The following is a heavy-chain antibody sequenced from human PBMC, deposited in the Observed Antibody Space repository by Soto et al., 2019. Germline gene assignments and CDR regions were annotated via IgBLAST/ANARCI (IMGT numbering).Heavy chain of an antibody. V-gene: IGHV3-48*02. Sequence: GWSLRLSCACSVFTFIRYRMNWVREAPGEGLERVSYISSSSSTIYYADSVKGRFTISRDNAKNSLYLQMNSLRDEDTAGYYYARDRAGAAAGAGSYWGQGTLVTVSS. CDR1: VFTFIRYR. CDR2: ISSSSSTI. J-gene: IGHJ4*02. CDR3: ARDRAGAAAGAGSY. D-gene: IGHD6-13*01.